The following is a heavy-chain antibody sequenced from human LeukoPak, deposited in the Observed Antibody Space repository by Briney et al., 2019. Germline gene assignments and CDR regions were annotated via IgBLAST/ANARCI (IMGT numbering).Heavy chain of an antibody. Sequence: GGSLRLSCAASGFTFSSYSMNWVRQAPGKGLEWVSYISSSSSTIYYADSVKGRFTISRDNAKNSLYLQMNSLRAEDTAVYYCARDLPPLESRSGIAAAGKGFDYWGQGTLVTVSS. D-gene: IGHD6-13*01. CDR1: GFTFSSYS. CDR3: ARDLPPLESRSGIAAAGKGFDY. V-gene: IGHV3-48*01. J-gene: IGHJ4*02. CDR2: ISSSSSTI.